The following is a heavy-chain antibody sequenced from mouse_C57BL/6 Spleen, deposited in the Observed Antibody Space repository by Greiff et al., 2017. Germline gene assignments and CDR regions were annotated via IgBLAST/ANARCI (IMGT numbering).Heavy chain of an antibody. D-gene: IGHD2-4*01. CDR3: ARGRDYALGDY. Sequence: VQLQQSGPELVKPGASVKISCKASGYTFTDYYMNWVKQSHGKSLEWIGDINPNNGGTSYNQKFKGKATLTVDKSSSTAYMELRSLTSEDSAVYYCARGRDYALGDYWGQGTTLTVSS. CDR1: GYTFTDYY. V-gene: IGHV1-26*01. CDR2: INPNNGGT. J-gene: IGHJ2*01.